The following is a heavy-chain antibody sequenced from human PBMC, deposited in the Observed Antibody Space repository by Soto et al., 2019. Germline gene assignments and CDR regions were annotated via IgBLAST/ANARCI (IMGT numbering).Heavy chain of an antibody. CDR2: MNPNSGNT. J-gene: IGHJ6*02. CDR1: GYTFTSYD. Sequence: GASVKVSCKASGYTFTSYDINCVRQATGQGLEWMGWMNPNSGNTGYAQKFQGRVTMTRNTSISTAYMELSSLRSEDTAVYYCARGGYSYGYGYYYGMDVWGQGTTVTVSS. V-gene: IGHV1-8*01. CDR3: ARGGYSYGYGYYYGMDV. D-gene: IGHD5-18*01.